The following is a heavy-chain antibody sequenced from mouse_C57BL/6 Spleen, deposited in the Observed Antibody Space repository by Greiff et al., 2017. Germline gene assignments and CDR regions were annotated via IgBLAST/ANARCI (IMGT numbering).Heavy chain of an antibody. V-gene: IGHV14-2*01. D-gene: IGHD2-4*01. CDR2: IDPEDGET. CDR3: ARTPLYDYERAWFAY. J-gene: IGHJ3*01. Sequence: EVKLMESGAELVKPGASVKLSCTASGFNIKDYYMHWVKQRTEQGLEWIGRIDPEDGETKYAPKFQGKATITADTSSNTAYLQLSSLTSEDTAVYYCARTPLYDYERAWFAYWGQGTLVTVSA. CDR1: GFNIKDYY.